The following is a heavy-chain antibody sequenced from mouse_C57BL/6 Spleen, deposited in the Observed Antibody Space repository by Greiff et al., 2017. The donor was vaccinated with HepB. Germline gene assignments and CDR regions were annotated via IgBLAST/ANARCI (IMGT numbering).Heavy chain of an antibody. CDR1: GYTFTSYW. Sequence: VQLQQSGAELVKPGASVKLSCKASGYTFTSYWMHWVKQRPGQGLEWIGMIHPNSGSTNYNEKFKSKATLTVDKSSSTAYMQLSSLTSEDSAVYDCAREDYGASLYAMDYWGQGTSVTVAS. V-gene: IGHV1-64*01. CDR2: IHPNSGST. D-gene: IGHD2-4*01. CDR3: AREDYGASLYAMDY. J-gene: IGHJ4*01.